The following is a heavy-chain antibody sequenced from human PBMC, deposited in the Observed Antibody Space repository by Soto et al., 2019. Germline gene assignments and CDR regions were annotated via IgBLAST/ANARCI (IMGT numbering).Heavy chain of an antibody. Sequence: ASVNVSCKASRYTFTDYFIHWVRQAPLQVFELMVWINPKSRVTTYAQKFQGRVTMTRDTSNSTAYMELRGLRSDDTAIYYCARVTLKAGNWFDPWGQGNLVTVSS. CDR3: ARVTLKAGNWFDP. CDR1: RYTFTDYF. J-gene: IGHJ5*02. V-gene: IGHV1-2*02. CDR2: INPKSRVT.